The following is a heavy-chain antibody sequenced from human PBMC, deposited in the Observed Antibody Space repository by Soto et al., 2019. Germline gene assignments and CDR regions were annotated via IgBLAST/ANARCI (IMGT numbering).Heavy chain of an antibody. J-gene: IGHJ4*02. D-gene: IGHD3-22*01. CDR1: GFTFRSYS. V-gene: IGHV3-48*02. CDR3: ASSESNYYDSSDY. CDR2: ISSSSSTI. Sequence: ESGGGLVQPGGSLRLSCAASGFTFRSYSMNWVRQAPGKGLEWVSYISSSSSTIYYADSVKGRFTISRDNAKNSLYLQMNSLRDEDTAVYYCASSESNYYDSSDYWGQGTLVTVSS.